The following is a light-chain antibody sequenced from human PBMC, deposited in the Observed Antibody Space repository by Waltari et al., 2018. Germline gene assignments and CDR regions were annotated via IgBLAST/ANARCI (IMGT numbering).Light chain of an antibody. CDR1: WSNIGNNY. CDR3: GTWDNSLNAVV. CDR2: ENN. V-gene: IGLV1-51*02. J-gene: IGLJ2*01. Sequence: QSVLTQPPSVSAAPGQKVTISCSGSWSNIGNNYVSWYQQFPGAAPKLLMFENNKRPSGIPDRFSGSKSGTSATLCITGLQTGDEADYYCGTWDNSLNAVVFGGGTKLTVL.